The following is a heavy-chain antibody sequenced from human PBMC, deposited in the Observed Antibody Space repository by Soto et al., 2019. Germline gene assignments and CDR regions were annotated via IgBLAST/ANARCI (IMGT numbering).Heavy chain of an antibody. CDR1: GYTFSNYG. D-gene: IGHD3-22*01. Sequence: QIRLVQTGSEVKKPGASVKVSCKASGYTFSNYGISWVRQAPGQGLEWMGWISTNNGNTHYSQKVQGRVTMTTDKSRSTAYMELKSLRSDDTGVYYCVSDSSGYRVPFAYWGQGSLITVSS. V-gene: IGHV1-18*01. CDR2: ISTNNGNT. J-gene: IGHJ4*02. CDR3: VSDSSGYRVPFAY.